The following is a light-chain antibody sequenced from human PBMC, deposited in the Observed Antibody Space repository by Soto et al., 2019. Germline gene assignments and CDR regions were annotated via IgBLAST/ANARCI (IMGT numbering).Light chain of an antibody. V-gene: IGLV2-14*03. CDR3: SSYTSITTLGV. J-gene: IGLJ1*01. Sequence: QSALTQPASVSGSPGQSITISCTGTSNDVGGYDYVSWYQQHPGKAPKLLIYAVTNRPSGVSNRFSASKSGNRASLTISGLQAEDEADYYCSSYTSITTLGVFGTGTKLTVL. CDR2: AVT. CDR1: SNDVGGYDY.